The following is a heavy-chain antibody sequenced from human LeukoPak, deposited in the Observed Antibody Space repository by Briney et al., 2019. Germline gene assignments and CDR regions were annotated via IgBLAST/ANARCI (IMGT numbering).Heavy chain of an antibody. CDR1: GYTFTGYY. D-gene: IGHD4-17*01. CDR3: AREKTDYGVIRAPDY. J-gene: IGHJ4*02. CDR2: INPNSGGT. V-gene: IGHV1-2*02. Sequence: GASVKVSCKASGYTFTGYYMHWVRQAPGQGLEWMGWINPNSGGTNYAQKLQGRVTMTTDTSTSTAYMELRSLRSDDTAVYYCAREKTDYGVIRAPDYWGQGTLVTVSS.